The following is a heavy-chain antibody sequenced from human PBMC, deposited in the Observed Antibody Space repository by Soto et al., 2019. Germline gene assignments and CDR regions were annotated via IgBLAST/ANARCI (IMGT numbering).Heavy chain of an antibody. V-gene: IGHV4-38-2*01. CDR2: IYHNGRI. CDR3: ARQGGVSGTYGGYFDA. D-gene: IGHD3-10*01. Sequence: SETLSLTCAVSGFSISSGYYWVWIRQPPGKGLEWIATIYHNGRIYYNPSLTRRVTLSLDMPKNQFSLRLTSVTAADTAIYSCARQGGVSGTYGGYFDAWGQGNLVTVSS. J-gene: IGHJ4*02. CDR1: GFSISSGYY.